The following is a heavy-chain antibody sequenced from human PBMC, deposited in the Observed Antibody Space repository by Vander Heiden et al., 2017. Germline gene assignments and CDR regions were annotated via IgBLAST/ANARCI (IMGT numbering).Heavy chain of an antibody. J-gene: IGHJ4*02. Sequence: QVQLVESGGGVVQPGRSLRLSCAASGLPFSSYAMHWVRQAPGKGLEWVAVISYDGSNKYYADSVKGRFTISRDNSKNTLYLQMNSLRAEDTAVYYCARAKGGYYSNWGQETLVTVSS. CDR2: ISYDGSNK. CDR1: GLPFSSYA. CDR3: ARAKGGYYSN. V-gene: IGHV3-30-3*01. D-gene: IGHD3-22*01.